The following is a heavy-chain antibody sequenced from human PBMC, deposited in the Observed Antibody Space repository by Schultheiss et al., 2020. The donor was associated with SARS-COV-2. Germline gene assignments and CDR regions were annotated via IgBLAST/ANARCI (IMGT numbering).Heavy chain of an antibody. D-gene: IGHD1-26*01. Sequence: ASVKVSCKPSGHIFTGYFLHWVRQAPGQGLEWMGRINPNSGGTNYAQKFQGRVTMTRDTSISTAYMELTSLTSDDTAVYYCAGIVGANTDAFDIWGQGTMVTVSS. CDR2: INPNSGGT. CDR3: AGIVGANTDAFDI. J-gene: IGHJ3*02. CDR1: GHIFTGYF. V-gene: IGHV1-2*06.